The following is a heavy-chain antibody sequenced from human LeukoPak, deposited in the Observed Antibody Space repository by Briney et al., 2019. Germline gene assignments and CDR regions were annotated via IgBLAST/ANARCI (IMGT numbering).Heavy chain of an antibody. CDR1: GFTFSSYA. CDR2: ISYDGSNK. D-gene: IGHD6-13*01. Sequence: GGSLRLSCAACGFTFSSYAMHWVRQAPGKGLEWVAIISYDGSNKYYADSVKGRFTISRDNSKNSLYLQMNSLRAEDTAVYYCARAGYSSSWYLSWFDPWGQGTLVTVSS. J-gene: IGHJ5*02. CDR3: ARAGYSSSWYLSWFDP. V-gene: IGHV3-30-3*01.